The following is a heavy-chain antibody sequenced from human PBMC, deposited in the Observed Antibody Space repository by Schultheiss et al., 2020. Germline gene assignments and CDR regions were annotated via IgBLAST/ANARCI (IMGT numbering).Heavy chain of an antibody. CDR2: IYHSGST. J-gene: IGHJ6*02. CDR3: ARCVVVPAAQYSYYYYYGMDV. CDR1: GYSISSGYY. V-gene: IGHV4-38-2*01. D-gene: IGHD2-2*01. Sequence: SETLSLTCDVSGYSISSGYYWSWIRQPPGKGLEWIGSIYHSGSTYYNPSLKSRVTISVDTSKNQFSLKLSSVTAADTAVYYCARCVVVPAAQYSYYYYYGMDVWGQGTTVTVSS.